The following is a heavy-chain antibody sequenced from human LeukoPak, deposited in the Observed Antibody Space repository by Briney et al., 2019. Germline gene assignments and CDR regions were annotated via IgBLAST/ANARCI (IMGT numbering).Heavy chain of an antibody. Sequence: GGSLRLSCAASGFTFSSYWMSWVRQAPGKGLEWVANIKQDGSEKYYVDSVKGRFTISRDNAKNSLYLKMNSLRAEDTAVYYCARVQRFGELLFDPWGQGTLVTVSS. V-gene: IGHV3-7*01. D-gene: IGHD3-10*01. CDR3: ARVQRFGELLFDP. J-gene: IGHJ5*02. CDR2: IKQDGSEK. CDR1: GFTFSSYW.